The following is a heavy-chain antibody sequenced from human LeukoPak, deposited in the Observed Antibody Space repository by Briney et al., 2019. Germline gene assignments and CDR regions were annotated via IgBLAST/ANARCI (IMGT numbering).Heavy chain of an antibody. Sequence: PGGSLRLSCAASGFTFSSYAMSWVRQAPGKGLEWVSTIIGSGGTIYYADSVKGRFTISRDNAKNSLYLQMNSLRAEDTAVYYCARKPSNSGIDYWGQGTLVTVSS. V-gene: IGHV3-48*01. CDR2: IIGSGGTI. CDR1: GFTFSSYA. J-gene: IGHJ4*02. D-gene: IGHD1-26*01. CDR3: ARKPSNSGIDY.